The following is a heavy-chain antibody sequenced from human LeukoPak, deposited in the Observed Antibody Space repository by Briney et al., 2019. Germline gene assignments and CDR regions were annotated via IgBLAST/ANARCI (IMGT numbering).Heavy chain of an antibody. Sequence: SETLSLTCTVSGGSISSYYWSWIRQPPGKGLEWIGYIYYSGSTNYNPSLKGRVTISVDTSKNQFSLKLSSVTAADTAVYYCARDLWFGEYPWGQGTLVTVSS. J-gene: IGHJ5*02. CDR1: GGSISSYY. D-gene: IGHD3-10*01. CDR2: IYYSGST. V-gene: IGHV4-59*01. CDR3: ARDLWFGEYP.